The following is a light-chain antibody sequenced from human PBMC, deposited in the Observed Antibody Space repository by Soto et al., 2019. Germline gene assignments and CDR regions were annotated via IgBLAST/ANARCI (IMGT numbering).Light chain of an antibody. CDR2: GAS. Sequence: EIVMTQSPATLSVSPGERATLSCRASQSVSSNLAWYQQKPGQAPRLLIYGASTRATGIPARFSGSGSGTEFTLTISSLQPDDFATYYCQQSYSTPWTFGQGTRLEIK. J-gene: IGKJ5*01. CDR3: QQSYSTPWT. V-gene: IGKV3-15*01. CDR1: QSVSSN.